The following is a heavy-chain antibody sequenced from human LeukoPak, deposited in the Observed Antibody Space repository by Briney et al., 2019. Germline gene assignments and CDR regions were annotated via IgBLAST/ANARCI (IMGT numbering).Heavy chain of an antibody. CDR1: GGTFISYA. D-gene: IGHD3-10*01. Sequence: SLKVSCKASGGTFISYAISWVRQAPGQRLEWMGGIIPIFGTANSAQKFQGTVTITTDESTRTAYMELSSLRSEDTAVYYCAGGFGESYFDYWGQGTLVTVSS. CDR3: AGGFGESYFDY. CDR2: IIPIFGTA. J-gene: IGHJ4*02. V-gene: IGHV1-69*05.